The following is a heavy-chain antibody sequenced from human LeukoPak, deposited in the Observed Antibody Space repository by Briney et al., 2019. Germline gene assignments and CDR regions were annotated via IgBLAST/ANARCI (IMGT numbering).Heavy chain of an antibody. CDR2: IYSGGST. CDR1: GFTVSSNY. J-gene: IGHJ4*02. V-gene: IGHV3-53*01. CDR3: AREHSSSSGYYFDY. Sequence: GGSLRLSCAASGFTVSSNYMSWVRQAPGKGLEWVSVIYSGGSTYYADSVKGRFTISRDNSKNTLYLQMNSLRAEDTAVYYCAREHSSSSGYYFDYWGQGTLVTVSS. D-gene: IGHD6-13*01.